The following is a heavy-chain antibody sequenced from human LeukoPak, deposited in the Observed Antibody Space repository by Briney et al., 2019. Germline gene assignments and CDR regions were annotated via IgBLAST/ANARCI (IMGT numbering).Heavy chain of an antibody. CDR3: ARDQGFLDKVRGFDY. CDR1: GFTFSSYW. Sequence: PGGSLRLSCAASGFTFSSYWMSWVRQAPGKGLEWVANIKQDGSEKYYVDSVKGRFTISRDNAKNSLYLQMNSLRAEDTAVYYCARDQGFLDKVRGFDYWGQGTLVTVSS. J-gene: IGHJ4*02. D-gene: IGHD3-3*01. V-gene: IGHV3-7*01. CDR2: IKQDGSEK.